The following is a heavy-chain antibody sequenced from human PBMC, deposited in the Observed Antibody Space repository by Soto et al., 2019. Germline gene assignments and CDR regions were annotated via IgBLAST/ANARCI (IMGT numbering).Heavy chain of an antibody. V-gene: IGHV3-33*01. D-gene: IGHD6-6*01. J-gene: IGHJ4*02. CDR3: ARSPLGVAGRYYFDY. CDR1: GFSFSSYG. Sequence: QVQLVESGGGVVQPGRSLRLSCAASGFSFSSYGMHWVRQAPGKGLEWVAVIWYDGSNKYYGDSVKGRFTISRDNSKNTLYLQMHSLRAEDTAVYYCARSPLGVAGRYYFDYWGQGTLITGSS. CDR2: IWYDGSNK.